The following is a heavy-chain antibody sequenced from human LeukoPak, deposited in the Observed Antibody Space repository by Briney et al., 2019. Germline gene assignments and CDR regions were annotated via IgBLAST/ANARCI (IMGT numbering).Heavy chain of an antibody. D-gene: IGHD6-19*01. CDR3: ARVGYSSGWYPLDY. V-gene: IGHV4-4*07. CDR2: IYSTGST. Sequence: SETLSLTCTVSGGSISSYYWSLIRQPAGKGLEWIGRIYSTGSTNYNPSLKSRVPMSVDTSKNQFSLNLNSVTAAATAVYYCARVGYSSGWYPLDYWGQGTLVTVSS. CDR1: GGSISSYY. J-gene: IGHJ4*02.